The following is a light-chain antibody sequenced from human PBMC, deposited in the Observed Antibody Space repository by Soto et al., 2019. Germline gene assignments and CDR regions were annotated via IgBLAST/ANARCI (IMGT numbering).Light chain of an antibody. V-gene: IGKV1-5*03. Sequence: DLQMTQSPSALSPSIGDRVTITYRASHSISGWLAWFQQKPGKGPKLLIYKASTLEIGVPSRFIGSAAGKEFTLTISSLQPDDCATYYCEQHSDYLTTFGAGTKVDIK. CDR2: KAS. J-gene: IGKJ4*01. CDR1: HSISGW. CDR3: EQHSDYLTT.